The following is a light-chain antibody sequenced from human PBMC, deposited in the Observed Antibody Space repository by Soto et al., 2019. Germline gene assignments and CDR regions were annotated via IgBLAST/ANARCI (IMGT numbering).Light chain of an antibody. CDR3: TSYTSSTTWV. Sequence: QSALTQPASVSGSPGQSITVSCTGTSSDIGASNYVSWYQQHLGKAPKLIISEVSNRPSGVSNRFSGSKSGSTASLTISGLQAEDEADYYCTSYTSSTTWVFGGGTKLTVL. J-gene: IGLJ3*02. CDR1: SSDIGASNY. V-gene: IGLV2-14*01. CDR2: EVS.